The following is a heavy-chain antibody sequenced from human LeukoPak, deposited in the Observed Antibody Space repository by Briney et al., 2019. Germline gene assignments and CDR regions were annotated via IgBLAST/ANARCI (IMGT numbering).Heavy chain of an antibody. CDR3: AKDSVVPAAMKGWFDP. D-gene: IGHD2-2*01. Sequence: GGSLRLSCAASGFTVTNFYMSWVRQAPGKGLEWVSVIYSGGSTYSADSVKGRFTMSRDNSKNTLYLQMNSLRAEDTAVYYCAKDSVVPAAMKGWFDPWGQGTLVTVSS. CDR2: IYSGGST. CDR1: GFTVTNFY. J-gene: IGHJ5*02. V-gene: IGHV3-66*01.